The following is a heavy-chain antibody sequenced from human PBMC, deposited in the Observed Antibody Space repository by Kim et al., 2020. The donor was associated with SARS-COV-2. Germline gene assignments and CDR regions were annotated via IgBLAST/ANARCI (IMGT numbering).Heavy chain of an antibody. J-gene: IGHJ4*02. Sequence: SETLSLTCTVSGGSISSSSYYWGWIRQPPGKGLEWIGSIYYSGSTYYNPSLKSRVTISVDTSKNQFSLKLSSVTAADTAVYYCARAPGIAADFDYWGQGTLVTVSS. CDR1: GGSISSSSYY. D-gene: IGHD6-13*01. V-gene: IGHV4-39*07. CDR3: ARAPGIAADFDY. CDR2: IYYSGST.